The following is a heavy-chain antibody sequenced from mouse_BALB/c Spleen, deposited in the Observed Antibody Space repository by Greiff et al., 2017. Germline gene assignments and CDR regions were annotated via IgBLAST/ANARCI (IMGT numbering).Heavy chain of an antibody. CDR1: GFSLTSYG. V-gene: IGHV2-2*02. CDR2: IWRGGST. J-gene: IGHJ4*01. CDR3: ARKRGGDAMDY. Sequence: ESGPGLVQPSQSLSITCTVSGFSLTSYGVHWVRQSPGKGLEWLGVIWRGGSTDYNAAFISRLSISKDNSKRQVFFKMNSLQANDTAIYYCARKRGGDAMDYWGQGTSVTVSS.